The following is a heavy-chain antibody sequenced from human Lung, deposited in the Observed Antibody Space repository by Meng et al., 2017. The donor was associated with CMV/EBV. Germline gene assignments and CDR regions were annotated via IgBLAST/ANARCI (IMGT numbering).Heavy chain of an antibody. J-gene: IGHJ4*01. CDR1: GFTFSSYA. CDR2: ISGGATYK. CDR3: VKDGRDITQNIVGGGFDN. D-gene: IGHD2/OR15-2a*01. Sequence: GESLKISCAASGFTFSSYAMSWVRRAPGKGLEWVSAISGGATYKYYADSVKGRFTISRDNSKNTLFLQMNSLRAEDTAIYYCVKDGRDITQNIVGGGFDNWGQGTLVTVSS. V-gene: IGHV3-23*01.